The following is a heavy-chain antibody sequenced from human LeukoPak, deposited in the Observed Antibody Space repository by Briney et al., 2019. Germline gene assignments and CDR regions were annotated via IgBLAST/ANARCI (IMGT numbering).Heavy chain of an antibody. CDR3: ARAGGITMVRGVSTLLNY. J-gene: IGHJ4*02. CDR1: GYTFTGYY. CDR2: INPNSGGT. D-gene: IGHD3-10*01. Sequence: PWASVKVSCKASGYTFTGYYMHWVRQAPGQGLEWMGWINPNSGGTNYAQKFQGRVTMTRDTSISTAYMELSRLRSDDTAVYYCARAGGITMVRGVSTLLNYWGQGTLVTVSS. V-gene: IGHV1-2*02.